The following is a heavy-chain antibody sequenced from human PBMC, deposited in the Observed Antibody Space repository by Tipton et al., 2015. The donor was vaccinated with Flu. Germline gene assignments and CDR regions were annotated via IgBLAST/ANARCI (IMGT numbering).Heavy chain of an antibody. CDR3: ARDYSSMWHGGFDYGLDV. CDR2: IHNSGST. J-gene: IGHJ6*02. D-gene: IGHD6-13*01. Sequence: TLSLTCTVSGGSVSGGSFYWSWIRQPADKGLEWIGRIHNSGSTNYSLSLRNRVTLLIDTSKNQYSLSLSSVTAADTAVYYCARDYSSMWHGGFDYGLDVWGQETTVTVPS. V-gene: IGHV4-61*02. CDR1: GGSVSGGSFY.